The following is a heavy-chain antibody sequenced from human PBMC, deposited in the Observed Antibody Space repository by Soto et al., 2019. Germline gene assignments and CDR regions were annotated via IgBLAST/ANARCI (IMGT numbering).Heavy chain of an antibody. D-gene: IGHD5-12*01. CDR1: GFTFSSYS. CDR3: ARDLSGYDSHYYFAY. J-gene: IGHJ4*02. Sequence: GGSLRLSCAASGFTFSSYSMNWVRQAPGKGLEWVSSISSSSSYIYYADSVKGRFTISRDNAKNSLYLQMNSLRAEDTAVYYCARDLSGYDSHYYFAYWGQGTLVTVSS. V-gene: IGHV3-21*01. CDR2: ISSSSSYI.